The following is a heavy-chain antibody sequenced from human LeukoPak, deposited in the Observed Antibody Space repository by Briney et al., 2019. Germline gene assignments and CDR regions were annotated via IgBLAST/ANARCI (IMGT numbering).Heavy chain of an antibody. CDR3: ARDKKSGESSEIDY. Sequence: GGSLRLSCVAPGFAFSDSAMSWVRLTAGKGLEWVSLSRADDYSTYYADSVKGRFTISRDNAKNTLNLQMNSLRAEDTAVYYCARDKKSGESSEIDYWGQGTLVTVSS. CDR2: SRADDYST. D-gene: IGHD3-10*01. J-gene: IGHJ4*02. V-gene: IGHV3-23*01. CDR1: GFAFSDSA.